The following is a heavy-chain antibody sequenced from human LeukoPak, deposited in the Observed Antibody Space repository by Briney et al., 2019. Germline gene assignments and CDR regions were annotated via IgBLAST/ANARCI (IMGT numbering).Heavy chain of an antibody. V-gene: IGHV1-2*06. Sequence: ASVKVSCKASGYTFTVYYMHWVRQAPGQGLEWMGRINPNNGATNYAQKLQGRVTITGDTSISTAYMELSSLRSDDTAVYYCTRESGSYHGNDYWGQGTLVTVSS. CDR3: TRESGSYHGNDY. J-gene: IGHJ4*02. CDR1: GYTFTVYY. CDR2: INPNNGAT. D-gene: IGHD1-26*01.